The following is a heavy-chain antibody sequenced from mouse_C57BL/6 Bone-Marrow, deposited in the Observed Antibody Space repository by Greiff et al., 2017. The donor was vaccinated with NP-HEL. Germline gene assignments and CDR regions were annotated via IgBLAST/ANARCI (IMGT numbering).Heavy chain of an antibody. CDR3: ARDSSGEGGFAY. CDR2: INPSSGYT. J-gene: IGHJ3*01. CDR1: GYTFTSYT. Sequence: VQLQQSGAELARPGASVQMSCKASGYTFTSYTMHWVKQRPGQGLEWIGYINPSSGYTKYHQKFKDKSTLSADNSSSTAYMQLSSLTSEDSAVYYCARDSSGEGGFAYWGQETLVTVSA. V-gene: IGHV1-4*01. D-gene: IGHD3-2*02.